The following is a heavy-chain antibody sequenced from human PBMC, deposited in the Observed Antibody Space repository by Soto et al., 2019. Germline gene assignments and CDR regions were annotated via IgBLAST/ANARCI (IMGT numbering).Heavy chain of an antibody. CDR2: ISYDGSNK. CDR1: GFTFSSYG. J-gene: IGHJ6*03. Sequence: GGSLRLSCAASGFTFSSYGMHWVRQAPGKGLEWVAVISYDGSNKYYTDSVKGRFTISRDNSKNTLYLQMNSLRAEDTAVYYCAKAIGISGYYYMDVWGKGTTVTVSS. CDR3: AKAIGISGYYYMDV. D-gene: IGHD3-10*01. V-gene: IGHV3-30*18.